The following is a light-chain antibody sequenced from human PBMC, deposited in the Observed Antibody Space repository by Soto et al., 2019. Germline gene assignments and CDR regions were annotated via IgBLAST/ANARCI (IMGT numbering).Light chain of an antibody. Sequence: DIQMTQSPSSLSASVGDTVTITCRSGQDVGRWLSWYQQKPGKAPKILIFAASSLQSGVPSRFSGSGSGTDFTLTITSLQSEDFATYYCQHAKSFPVTLGQGTRLEIK. CDR3: QHAKSFPVT. CDR2: AAS. J-gene: IGKJ5*01. CDR1: QDVGRW. V-gene: IGKV1D-12*01.